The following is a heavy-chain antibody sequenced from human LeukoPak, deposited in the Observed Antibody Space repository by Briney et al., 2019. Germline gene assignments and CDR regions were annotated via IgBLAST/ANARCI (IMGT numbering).Heavy chain of an antibody. CDR1: GGSISSYY. J-gene: IGHJ4*02. D-gene: IGHD3-3*01. CDR2: IYTSGST. Sequence: SETLSLTCTVSGGSISSYYWCWIRQPAGKGLEWIGRIYTSGSTNYNPSLKSRVTMSVDASKNQFSLKLSSVTAADTAVYYCARGTIFGAADYWGQGTLVTVSS. V-gene: IGHV4-4*07. CDR3: ARGTIFGAADY.